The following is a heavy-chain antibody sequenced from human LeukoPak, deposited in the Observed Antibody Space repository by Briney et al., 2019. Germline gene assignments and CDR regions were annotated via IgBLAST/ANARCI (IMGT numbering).Heavy chain of an antibody. V-gene: IGHV3-48*02. D-gene: IGHD3-3*01. J-gene: IGHJ4*02. Sequence: PGGSLRLSCAASGFTFSSYSMNWVRQAPGKGLEWVSYISSSSSTIYYADSVKGRFTISRDNAKNSLYLQMNSLRDEDTAVYYCARTREITIFGVVIIEPFDYWGQGTLVTVSS. CDR2: ISSSSSTI. CDR3: ARTREITIFGVVIIEPFDY. CDR1: GFTFSSYS.